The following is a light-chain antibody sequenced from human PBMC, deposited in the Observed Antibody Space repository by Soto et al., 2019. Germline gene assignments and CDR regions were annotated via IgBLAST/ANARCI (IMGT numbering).Light chain of an antibody. CDR2: ETS. Sequence: EVVLTQSPGALSLSPGERATLSCRASHSVDSSYFAWYQQRPGQAPRLLIYETSSRATGIPDRFSGSGSGTDVTFTVSSLEPEVFAVYFCQQYGSFPLTFGGGSKVEIK. J-gene: IGKJ4*01. V-gene: IGKV3-20*01. CDR1: HSVDSSY. CDR3: QQYGSFPLT.